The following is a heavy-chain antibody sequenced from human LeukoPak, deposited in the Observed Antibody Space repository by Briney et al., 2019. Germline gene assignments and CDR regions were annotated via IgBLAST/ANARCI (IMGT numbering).Heavy chain of an antibody. CDR1: GASISSSNW. D-gene: IGHD3-22*01. CDR2: IYHSGST. V-gene: IGHV4-4*02. CDR3: ARADDGSGLEIDY. J-gene: IGHJ4*02. Sequence: PSGTLSLTCVVSGASISSSNWWSWVRQPPGKGLEWIGEIYHSGSTSYNPSLESRVTISVDKSKNQFSLKLTSVTAADTAVYYCARADDGSGLEIDYWGQGILVTVSS.